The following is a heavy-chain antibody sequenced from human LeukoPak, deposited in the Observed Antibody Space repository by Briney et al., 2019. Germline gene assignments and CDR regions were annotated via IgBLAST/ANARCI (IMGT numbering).Heavy chain of an antibody. D-gene: IGHD6-19*01. Sequence: GGSLRLSCAASGFTLSDHYMDWVRQAPGKGLEWVGRTRNKARGYTTEYAASVKGRFIISRDDSTSSLYLQMNSLKTEDTAVYYCAGAYPDSSGHHYLNYWGQGTLVTVSS. CDR3: AGAYPDSSGHHYLNY. CDR2: TRNKARGYTT. J-gene: IGHJ4*02. CDR1: GFTLSDHY. V-gene: IGHV3-72*01.